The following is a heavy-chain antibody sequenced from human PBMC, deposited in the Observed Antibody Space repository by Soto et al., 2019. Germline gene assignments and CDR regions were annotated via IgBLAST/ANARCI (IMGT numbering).Heavy chain of an antibody. CDR1: GYTFTSYG. D-gene: IGHD2-2*01. J-gene: IGHJ3*02. V-gene: IGHV1-18*04. Sequence: ASVKVSCKASGYTFTSYGISWVRQAPGQGLEWMGWISAYNGNTNYAQKLQGRVTMTTDTSTSTAYMELRSLRSDDTAVYYCARSYIVVVPAAVGGDDAFDIWGQGTMVTVPS. CDR2: ISAYNGNT. CDR3: ARSYIVVVPAAVGGDDAFDI.